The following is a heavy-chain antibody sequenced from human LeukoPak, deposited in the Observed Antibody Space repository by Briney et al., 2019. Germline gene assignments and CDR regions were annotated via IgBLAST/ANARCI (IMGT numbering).Heavy chain of an antibody. CDR3: ARDNYRGVTNFDP. Sequence: PSETLSLTCTVSGGSISPYFWSWMRQTPGKGLEWIGYISYTGSTNYNPALKSRVTISVDTSKNQFSLQLTSVTAADTAVYYCARDNYRGVTNFDPWGQGTLVTVSS. CDR2: ISYTGST. CDR1: GGSISPYF. V-gene: IGHV4-59*01. D-gene: IGHD3-10*01. J-gene: IGHJ5*02.